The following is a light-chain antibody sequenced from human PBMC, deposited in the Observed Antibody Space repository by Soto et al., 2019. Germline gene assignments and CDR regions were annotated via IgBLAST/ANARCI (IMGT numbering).Light chain of an antibody. Sequence: QSALTQPGSVSGSPGQSITISGTGTSSDVGADDYVSWYQQHPDKAPKLMIYEVSHRPSGVSHPSYGSTSVNPATLPISGLQAKDEADYHCTSYTSTRTRVFGTGPKVTV. J-gene: IGLJ1*01. CDR3: TSYTSTRTRV. CDR2: EVS. CDR1: SSDVGADDY. V-gene: IGLV2-14*03.